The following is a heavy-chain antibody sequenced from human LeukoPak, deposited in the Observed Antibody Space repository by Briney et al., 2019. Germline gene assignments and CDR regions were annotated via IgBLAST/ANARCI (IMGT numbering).Heavy chain of an antibody. CDR2: IYYSGST. CDR3: ARTGHDYGDYSPFDY. Sequence: KPSETLSLTCTVSNDSISSGDYYWNWIRQPPGKGLEWIGYIYYSGSTNYNPSLKSRVTISVDTSKNQFSLKLSSVTAADTAVYYCARTGHDYGDYSPFDYWGQGTLVTVSS. D-gene: IGHD4-17*01. J-gene: IGHJ4*02. CDR1: NDSISSGDYY. V-gene: IGHV4-61*08.